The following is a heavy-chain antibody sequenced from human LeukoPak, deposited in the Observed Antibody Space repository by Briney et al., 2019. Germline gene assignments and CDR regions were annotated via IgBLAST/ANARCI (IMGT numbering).Heavy chain of an antibody. CDR2: IYHSGST. D-gene: IGHD6-6*01. J-gene: IGHJ4*02. V-gene: IGHV4-38-2*02. Sequence: PSETLSLTCTVSGYSISSGYYWGWIRQPPGKGLEWIGSIYHSGSTYYNPSLKSRVTISVDTSKNQFSLKLSSVTAADTAVYYCAREYSSSGSIDYWGQGTLVTVSS. CDR3: AREYSSSGSIDY. CDR1: GYSISSGYY.